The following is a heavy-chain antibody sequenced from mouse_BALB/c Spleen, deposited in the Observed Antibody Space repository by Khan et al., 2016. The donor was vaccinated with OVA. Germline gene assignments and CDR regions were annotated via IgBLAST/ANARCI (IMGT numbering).Heavy chain of an antibody. CDR1: GFSLTNHG. Sequence: QVQLKESGPGLVAPSQSLSITCTVSGFSLTNHGVSWIRQPPRKGLEWLGVIWGYGYTTYHSALISRLSISKDNSKSKVFLKLYSLQTDDTATYYCASNYSDYPYTRDYWGQGTSVTVSS. CDR2: IWGYGYT. V-gene: IGHV2-3*01. J-gene: IGHJ4*01. CDR3: ASNYSDYPYTRDY. D-gene: IGHD2-13*01.